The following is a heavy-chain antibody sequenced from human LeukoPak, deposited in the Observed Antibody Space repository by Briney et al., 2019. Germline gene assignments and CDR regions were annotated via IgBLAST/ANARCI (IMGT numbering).Heavy chain of an antibody. CDR1: GFTFNNYA. V-gene: IGHV3-30*02. CDR3: AKNGHQHYYYYYMDV. CDR2: IRYDGSNK. D-gene: IGHD2-2*01. Sequence: GGSLRLSCAASGFTFNNYAMHWVRQAPGEGLEWVAFIRYDGSNKYYADSVKGRFTISRDNSKNTLYLQMNSLRAEDTAVYYCAKNGHQHYYYYYMDVWGKGTTVTVSS. J-gene: IGHJ6*03.